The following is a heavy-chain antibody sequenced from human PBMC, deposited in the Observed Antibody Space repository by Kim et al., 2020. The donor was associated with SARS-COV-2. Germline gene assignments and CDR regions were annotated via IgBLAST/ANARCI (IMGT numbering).Heavy chain of an antibody. J-gene: IGHJ5*02. Sequence: NPSVKSRVTISVDTSKNQFSLKLSSVTAADTAVYYCASATMVRGVTAFDPWGQGTLVTVSS. CDR3: ASATMVRGVTAFDP. D-gene: IGHD3-10*01. V-gene: IGHV4-31*02.